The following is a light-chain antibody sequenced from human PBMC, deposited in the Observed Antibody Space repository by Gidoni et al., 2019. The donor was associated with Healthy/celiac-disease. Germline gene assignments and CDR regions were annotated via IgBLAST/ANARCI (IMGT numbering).Light chain of an antibody. V-gene: IGLV1-40*01. Sequence: QSVLTQTPSVSGAPGQRVTISCTGSSSNIGAGYDVHWYQQLPGTAPKLLIYGNRTRPSGVPDRFSGSKSGTSASLAITGLQAEDEADYYCQSYDSSLSSYVFGTGTKVTVL. CDR1: SSNIGAGYD. J-gene: IGLJ1*01. CDR3: QSYDSSLSSYV. CDR2: GNR.